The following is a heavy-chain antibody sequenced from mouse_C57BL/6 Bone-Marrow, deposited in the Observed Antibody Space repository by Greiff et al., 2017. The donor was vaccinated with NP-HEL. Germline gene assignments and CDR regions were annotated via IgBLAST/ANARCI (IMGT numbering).Heavy chain of an antibody. CDR3: ARYCLSDGYFDV. Sequence: QVQLQQSGPELVKPGASVKISCKASGYAFSSSWMNWVKQRPGKGLEWIGRIYPGDGDTNYNGKFKGKATLTADKSSSTAYMQLSSLTSEDSAVYFCARYCLSDGYFDVWGTGTTVTVSS. CDR2: IYPGDGDT. CDR1: GYAFSSSW. V-gene: IGHV1-82*01. J-gene: IGHJ1*03.